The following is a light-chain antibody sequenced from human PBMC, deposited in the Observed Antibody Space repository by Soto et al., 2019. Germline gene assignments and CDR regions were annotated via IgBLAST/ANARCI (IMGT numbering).Light chain of an antibody. CDR1: SNDIVSYNY. J-gene: IGLJ1*01. CDR3: SSYTSTSTYV. CDR2: DVS. Sequence: QSALTQPASVSGSPGQSITISCTGTSNDIVSYNYVSWYQQHPDKAPKVMIYDVSYRPSGVSNRFSGSKSGNTASLTISGLQAEDEADYYCSSYTSTSTYVFGTGTKVTVL. V-gene: IGLV2-14*01.